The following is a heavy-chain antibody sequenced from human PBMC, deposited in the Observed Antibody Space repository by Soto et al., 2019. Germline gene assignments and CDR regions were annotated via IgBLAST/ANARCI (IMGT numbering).Heavy chain of an antibody. Sequence: GASVKASCKASGYTFASYGSSWVRQAPGQGREGMGWIGAYNGNTNYAQKLRGRVTITTDTSTTTAYMELRSLGSDATAVYYCASYGRYRGGYGGYYFDSWGQGTLVTVSS. J-gene: IGHJ4*02. CDR2: IGAYNGNT. CDR3: ASYGRYRGGYGGYYFDS. V-gene: IGHV1-18*01. CDR1: GYTFASYG. D-gene: IGHD5-18*01.